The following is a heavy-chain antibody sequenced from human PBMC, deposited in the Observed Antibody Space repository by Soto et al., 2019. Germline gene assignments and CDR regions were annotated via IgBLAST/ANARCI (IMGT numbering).Heavy chain of an antibody. V-gene: IGHV5-51*03. CDR1: GYSFTSYW. CDR2: IYPVDSDT. J-gene: IGHJ6*03. CDR3: ARLAYSNYRVSYYYMAL. D-gene: IGHD4-4*01. Sequence: EVQLVQSGAEVKKPGESLKISCKGSGYSFTSYWIGWVRQMPGKGLEWMGIIYPVDSDTRYSPSFQGQFPISADKSIRTAYLQWSSLKASDTAMYYCARLAYSNYRVSYYYMALWGKGTTVTVSS.